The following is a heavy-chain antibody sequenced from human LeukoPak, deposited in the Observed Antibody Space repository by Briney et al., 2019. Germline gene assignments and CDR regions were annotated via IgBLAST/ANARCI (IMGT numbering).Heavy chain of an antibody. CDR1: GFTFSSYG. J-gene: IGHJ4*02. Sequence: PGGSPRLSCAASGFTFSSYGMHWVRQAPGKGLEWVAVICYDGSNKYYADSVKGRFTISRDNSKNTLYLQMNSLRAEDTAVYYCARDRYDYVWGSYRYTGLDYWGQGTLVTVSS. CDR3: ARDRYDYVWGSYRYTGLDY. CDR2: ICYDGSNK. V-gene: IGHV3-33*01. D-gene: IGHD3-16*02.